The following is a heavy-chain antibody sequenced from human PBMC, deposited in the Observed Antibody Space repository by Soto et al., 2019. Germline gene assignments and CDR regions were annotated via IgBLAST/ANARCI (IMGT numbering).Heavy chain of an antibody. Sequence: EVQLVESGGGLVQPGGSLRLSCSASGFTFSAYWMSWVRQAPGKGPEWVANIKHDGGEKYYVDSVRGRFTISGDNAKNSLSLQMNSLTGEDTAVYFCARVPPASVGATSPDSWGQGTLVTVSS. D-gene: IGHD1-26*01. CDR3: ARVPPASVGATSPDS. J-gene: IGHJ4*02. CDR2: IKHDGGEK. CDR1: GFTFSAYW. V-gene: IGHV3-7*05.